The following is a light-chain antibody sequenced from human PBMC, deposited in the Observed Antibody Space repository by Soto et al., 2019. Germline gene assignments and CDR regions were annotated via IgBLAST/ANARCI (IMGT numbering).Light chain of an antibody. CDR3: QQYNKWPRT. Sequence: EIVLTQSPRTLSLSPGGRATLSSRASQSVSSSYLAWYQQKPGQAPRLLIYGASSRATGIPDRFSGSGSGTDFTLTISSLQSEDFAVYYCQQYNKWPRTFGQGTKVAI. CDR2: GAS. J-gene: IGKJ1*01. CDR1: QSVSSSY. V-gene: IGKV3-20*01.